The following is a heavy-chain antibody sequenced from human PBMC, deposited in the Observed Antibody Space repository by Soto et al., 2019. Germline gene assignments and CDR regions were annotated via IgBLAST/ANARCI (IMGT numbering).Heavy chain of an antibody. CDR2: INYSGST. Sequence: PSETLSLTCAVSGGSISGYYWSWIRQPPGKGLEWMGYINYSGSTNYNLSPKSRVTISVDTSKNQFSLKLSSVTAADTAVYYWARDRASAVAGTLDYYDGMDVWGQGTTVTVSS. CDR1: GGSISGYY. V-gene: IGHV4-59*01. J-gene: IGHJ6*02. CDR3: ARDRASAVAGTLDYYDGMDV. D-gene: IGHD6-19*01.